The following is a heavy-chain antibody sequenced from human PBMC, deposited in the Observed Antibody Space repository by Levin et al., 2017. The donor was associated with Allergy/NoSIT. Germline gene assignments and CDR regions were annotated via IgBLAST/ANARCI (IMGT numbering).Heavy chain of an antibody. D-gene: IGHD2-2*01. J-gene: IGHJ4*02. Sequence: GGSLRLSCAASGFTFSSYGMHWVRQAPGKGLEWVAVISYDGSNKYYVDSVKGRFTISRDNSKNTLYRQMNSLRTEDTAVYYCAKSAPLGYCSTTSCYSVYWGQGTLVTVSS. CDR2: ISYDGSNK. V-gene: IGHV3-30*18. CDR1: GFTFSSYG. CDR3: AKSAPLGYCSTTSCYSVY.